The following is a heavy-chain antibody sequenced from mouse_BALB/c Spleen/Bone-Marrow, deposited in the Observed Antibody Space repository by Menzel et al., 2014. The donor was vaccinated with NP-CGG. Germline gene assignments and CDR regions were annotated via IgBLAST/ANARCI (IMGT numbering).Heavy chain of an antibody. CDR2: IHPSDSET. D-gene: IGHD2-2*01. CDR3: ARRDYGYDRDWYFDV. J-gene: IGHJ1*01. Sequence: QVQLQQSGAELVRPGASVKLSCKASGYSFTSYWMNWVKQRPGQGLEWIGMIHPSDSETRLNQKFKDKATLTVDKSSSTAYMQHSSPTSEDSAVYYCARRDYGYDRDWYFDVWGAGTTVTVSS. V-gene: IGHV1-61*01. CDR1: GYSFTSYW.